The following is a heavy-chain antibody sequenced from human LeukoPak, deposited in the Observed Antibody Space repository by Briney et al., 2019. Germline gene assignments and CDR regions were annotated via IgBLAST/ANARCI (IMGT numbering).Heavy chain of an antibody. J-gene: IGHJ4*02. Sequence: PGRSLRLSCAASGFTFSSHGIHWVRQAPGRGLEWVAGIWYDGTNKKYEDSVKGRFSTSRDDSKNTVYLQMTSLRAEDTAVYYCAREGCRTSCPTWRYFDHWGQGTLVTVSS. CDR2: IWYDGTNK. CDR3: AREGCRTSCPTWRYFDH. D-gene: IGHD2-2*01. CDR1: GFTFSSHG. V-gene: IGHV3-33*01.